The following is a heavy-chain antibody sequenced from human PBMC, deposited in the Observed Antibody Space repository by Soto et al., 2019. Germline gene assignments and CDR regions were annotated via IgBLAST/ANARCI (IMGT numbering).Heavy chain of an antibody. Sequence: GGSLRLSCTASGFTFGGYAMSWFRQAPGKGLEWVGFIRGKAYGGTTEYAASVQGRFTISRDDSKSIAYLQMNSLKTEDTAVYYCAREGQWLIPPYYYYAMDVWGQGTTVTVS. CDR3: AREGQWLIPPYYYYAMDV. V-gene: IGHV3-49*03. J-gene: IGHJ6*02. D-gene: IGHD6-19*01. CDR1: GFTFGGYA. CDR2: IRGKAYGGTT.